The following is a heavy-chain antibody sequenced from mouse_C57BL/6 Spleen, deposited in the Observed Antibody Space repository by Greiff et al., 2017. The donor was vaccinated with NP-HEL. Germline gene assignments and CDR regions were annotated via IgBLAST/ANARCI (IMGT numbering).Heavy chain of an antibody. CDR3: APYYYGSSYNYAMDY. J-gene: IGHJ4*01. V-gene: IGHV14-2*01. CDR1: GFDIKDYY. Sequence: EVQLQQSGAELVKPGASVKLSCTASGFDIKDYYMHWVKQRTEQGLEWIGRIDPEDGETKYAPKFQGKATITADTSSNTAYLQLSSLTSEDTAVYYCAPYYYGSSYNYAMDYWGQGTSVTVSS. D-gene: IGHD1-1*01. CDR2: IDPEDGET.